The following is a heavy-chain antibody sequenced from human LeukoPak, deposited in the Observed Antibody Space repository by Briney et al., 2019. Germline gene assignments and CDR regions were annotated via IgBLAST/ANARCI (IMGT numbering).Heavy chain of an antibody. V-gene: IGHV1-2*02. CDR3: ARSSSRTYYYDSSGYYRHGDY. CDR1: GYTFTGYY. CDR2: INPNSGGT. J-gene: IGHJ4*02. Sequence: GASVKVSCKASGYTFTGYYMHWVRQAPGQGLEWMGWINPNSGGTNYAQKFQGRFTMTRDTSISTAYMELSRLRSDDTAVYYCARSSSRTYYYDSSGYYRHGDYWGQGTLVTVSS. D-gene: IGHD3-22*01.